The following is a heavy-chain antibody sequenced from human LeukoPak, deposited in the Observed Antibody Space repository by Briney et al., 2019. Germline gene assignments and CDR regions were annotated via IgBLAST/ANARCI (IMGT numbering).Heavy chain of an antibody. D-gene: IGHD2-15*01. CDR3: AKLNIIVVVPAAIDI. CDR1: GFSISSYG. Sequence: GGSLRLSCAVSGFSISSYGMHWVRQAPGKGLEWVAVISYDGSNKYYADSVKGQFTISRDNSKNTLYLQMNSLRAEDTAVYYCAKLNIIVVVPAAIDIWGQGTMVTVSS. J-gene: IGHJ3*02. V-gene: IGHV3-30*18. CDR2: ISYDGSNK.